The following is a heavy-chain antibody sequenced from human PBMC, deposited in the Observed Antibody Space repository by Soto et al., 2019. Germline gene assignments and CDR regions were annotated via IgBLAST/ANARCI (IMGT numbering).Heavy chain of an antibody. CDR2: VYWNDDK. D-gene: IGHD1-1*01. CDR1: GISLSTSGVG. CDR3: AHGLATLPVFAFDI. Sequence: QITLKGSGPTLVKPTQTLTLTCTLSGISLSTSGVGLGWIRQTPGKALEWLALVYWNDDKHYSPSLKSRLTITKDTSKNQAILTMTNMDPVDTATYYCAHGLATLPVFAFDIWGQGTVVTVSS. V-gene: IGHV2-5*01. J-gene: IGHJ3*02.